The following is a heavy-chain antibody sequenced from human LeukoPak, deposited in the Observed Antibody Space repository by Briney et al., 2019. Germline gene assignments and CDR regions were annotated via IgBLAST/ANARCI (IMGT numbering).Heavy chain of an antibody. V-gene: IGHV4-38-2*02. CDR1: GYSISSGYY. J-gene: IGHJ6*03. CDR2: IYHSGST. CDR3: ARVTSYSGSYYYYYMDV. Sequence: KPSETLSLTCTVSGYSISSGYYWGWIRQPPGKGLEWIGSIYHSGSTYYNPSLKSRVTISVDTSKNQFSLKLSSVTAADTAVYYCARVTSYSGSYYYYYMDVWGKGTTVTVSS. D-gene: IGHD6-13*01.